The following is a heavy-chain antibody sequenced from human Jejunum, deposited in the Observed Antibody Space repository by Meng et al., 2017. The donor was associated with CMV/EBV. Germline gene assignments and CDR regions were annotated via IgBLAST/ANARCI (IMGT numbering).Heavy chain of an antibody. CDR1: GLTVSSNY. Sequence: EVQLVEAGGALVQPGESLRLSFAASGLTVSSNYMSWLRQAPGKGLEWVSILYSSGITYYADSVKGRFTISRDNSKNTLYFQMNTLRAEDTAVYYCARWSGTYYDYWGQGTLVTVSS. V-gene: IGHV3-66*01. D-gene: IGHD1-26*01. CDR3: ARWSGTYYDY. CDR2: LYSSGIT. J-gene: IGHJ4*02.